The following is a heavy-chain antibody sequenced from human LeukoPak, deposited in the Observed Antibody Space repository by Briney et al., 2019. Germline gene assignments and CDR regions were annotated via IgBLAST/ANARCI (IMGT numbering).Heavy chain of an antibody. CDR3: AKGAEIDH. CDR2: MTGPADTT. Sequence: GGSLRLSCAASGFNFNNFAMSWVRQAPGKGLEWLSAMTGPADTTYYAESVKGRFTISRDYSKSMVFLQMNSLRVEDTAICYCAKGAEIDHWGQGTLVTVSS. V-gene: IGHV3-23*01. CDR1: GFNFNNFA. J-gene: IGHJ4*02.